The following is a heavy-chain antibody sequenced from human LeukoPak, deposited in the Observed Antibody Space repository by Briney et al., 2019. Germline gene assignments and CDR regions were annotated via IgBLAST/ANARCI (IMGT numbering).Heavy chain of an antibody. J-gene: IGHJ4*02. CDR2: IYYNRNT. Sequence: SETLSLTCSVSGGSITGHYWSWIRQSPRKGLEWIGYIYYNRNTNYNPSLKSRVIILLDMSKNQFSLKLTSVTAADTAIYYCARYDPSDYATSGLYYGVYFDSWGQGTLVSVSS. V-gene: IGHV4-59*08. CDR1: GGSITGHY. D-gene: IGHD3-22*01. CDR3: ARYDPSDYATSGLYYGVYFDS.